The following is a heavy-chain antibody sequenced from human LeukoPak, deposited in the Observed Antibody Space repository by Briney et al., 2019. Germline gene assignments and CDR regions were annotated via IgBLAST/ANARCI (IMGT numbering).Heavy chain of an antibody. D-gene: IGHD6-13*01. CDR2: INHSGST. V-gene: IGHV4-34*01. CDR1: GGSFSGYY. Sequence: KPSETLSLTCTVYGGSFSGYYWSWIRQPPGKGLEWIGEINHSGSTNYNPSLKSRVTISVDTSKNQFSLKLSSVTAADTAVYYCARGRVAAAGTTVDFDYWGQGTLVTVSS. CDR3: ARGRVAAAGTTVDFDY. J-gene: IGHJ4*02.